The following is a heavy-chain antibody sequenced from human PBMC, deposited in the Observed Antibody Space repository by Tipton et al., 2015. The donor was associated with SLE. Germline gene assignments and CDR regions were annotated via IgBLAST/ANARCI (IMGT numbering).Heavy chain of an antibody. CDR1: GGSFSGYY. CDR2: MYYSGSP. V-gene: IGHV4-34*01. CDR3: ARHGELDYFDY. J-gene: IGHJ4*02. D-gene: IGHD1-26*01. Sequence: LRLSCALYGGSFSGYYWGWIPQPPGRGLEWIAIMYYSGSPYYDPSLKSRVTISVDTSKNQFSLKLSSVTAADTAVYYCARHGELDYFDYWGQGTLVTVSS.